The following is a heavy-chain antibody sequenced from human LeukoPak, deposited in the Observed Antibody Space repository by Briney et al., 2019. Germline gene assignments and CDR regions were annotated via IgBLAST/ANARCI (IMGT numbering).Heavy chain of an antibody. CDR3: ARVWQFFDSGSYFLY. CDR1: GGTFTGYY. CDR2: INPSGGST. V-gene: IGHV1-46*01. D-gene: IGHD3-10*01. Sequence: ASVKVSCKASGGTFTGYYMHWVRQAPGQGLEWMGIINPSGGSTSYAQKLQGRVTVTRDTSTSTVYMELSSLRSEDTAVYYCARVWQFFDSGSYFLYWGRGTLVTVSS. J-gene: IGHJ4*02.